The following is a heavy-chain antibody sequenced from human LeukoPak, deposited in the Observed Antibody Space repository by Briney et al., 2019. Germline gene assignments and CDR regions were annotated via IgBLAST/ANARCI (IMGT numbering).Heavy chain of an antibody. V-gene: IGHV1-18*01. CDR2: ISAYTGNT. J-gene: IGHJ4*02. D-gene: IGHD3-9*01. CDR1: GYTFTSCG. CDR3: ARAGRSKFDCAI. Sequence: ASVKVSCKASGYTFTSCGFSWVRQAPGQGLEWMGWISAYTGNTNYAQKFQGRVTMTTNTSTSTAYMELRSLRSDDTAVYYCARAGRSKFDCAIWGQGTLVTVSS.